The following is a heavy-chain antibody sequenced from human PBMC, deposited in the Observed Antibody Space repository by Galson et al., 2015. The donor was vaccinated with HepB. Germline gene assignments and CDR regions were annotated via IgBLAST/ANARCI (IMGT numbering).Heavy chain of an antibody. Sequence: QSGAEVKKPGESLRISCKGSGYSFTSYWISWVRQMPGKGLEWMGRIDPSDSYTNYSPSFQGHVTISADKSISTAYLQWSSLKASDTAMYYCARQSPSVAATPRLVDIWGQGTMVTVSS. CDR2: IDPSDSYT. CDR3: ARQSPSVAATPRLVDI. CDR1: GYSFTSYW. V-gene: IGHV5-10-1*01. J-gene: IGHJ3*02. D-gene: IGHD2-15*01.